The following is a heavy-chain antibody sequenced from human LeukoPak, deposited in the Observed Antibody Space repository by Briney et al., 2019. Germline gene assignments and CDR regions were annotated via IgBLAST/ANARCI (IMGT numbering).Heavy chain of an antibody. CDR1: GFTFSSYA. D-gene: IGHD2-2*01. J-gene: IGHJ5*02. V-gene: IGHV3-23*01. Sequence: PGGSLRLSCAASGFTFSSYAMTWVRQAPGKGLEWVSTVVGGGATYYADSVKGRFTISRDNSKNTLYLQMNSLRGDDTAVYYCAKYGVVLPPGAQIPHWIDPWGQGSLVTVSS. CDR2: VVGGGAT. CDR3: AKYGVVLPPGAQIPHWIDP.